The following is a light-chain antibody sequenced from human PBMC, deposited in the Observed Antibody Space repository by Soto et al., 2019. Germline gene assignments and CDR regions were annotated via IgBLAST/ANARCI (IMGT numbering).Light chain of an antibody. CDR3: QQRSNWPLT. V-gene: IGKV3-15*01. CDR1: QSVSRN. CDR2: DAS. Sequence: EIVLTQSPVTLSVSPGERATLSCRASQSVSRNLAWYQQKPGQAPRLLIYDASTRATGIPATFSGSGSGTEFTLTISSLQSEDFAVYYCQQRSNWPLTFGGGTKVEIK. J-gene: IGKJ4*01.